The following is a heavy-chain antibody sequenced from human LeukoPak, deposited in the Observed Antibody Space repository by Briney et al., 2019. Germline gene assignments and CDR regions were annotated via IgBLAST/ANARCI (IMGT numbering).Heavy chain of an antibody. CDR1: SGSISSSNYY. J-gene: IGHJ6*03. D-gene: IGHD2-15*01. V-gene: IGHV4-61*02. CDR3: ARDGCGGSCFHYCYYYMDV. CDR2: ISTIGIT. Sequence: SETLSLTCTVSSGSISSSNYYWSRIRQPAGKGLEWIGRISTIGITNYNPSLNSRVTISIDTSKNQFSLKLSSVTAADTAVYYCARDGCGGSCFHYCYYYMDVWGKGTTVTISS.